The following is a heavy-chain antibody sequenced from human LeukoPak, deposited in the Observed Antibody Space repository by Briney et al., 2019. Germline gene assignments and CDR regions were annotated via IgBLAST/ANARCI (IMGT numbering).Heavy chain of an antibody. CDR2: ISYDGSNK. D-gene: IGHD1-14*01. V-gene: IGHV3-30-3*01. J-gene: IGHJ5*02. CDR3: ARDIEATTSRGWFDP. Sequence: GGSLRLSCAASGFTFSSYAMHWVRQAPGKGLEWVAVISYDGSNKYYADSVKGRFTISRDNSKNTLYLQMNSLRAEDTALYYCARDIEATTSRGWFDPWGQGTLVTVSS. CDR1: GFTFSSYA.